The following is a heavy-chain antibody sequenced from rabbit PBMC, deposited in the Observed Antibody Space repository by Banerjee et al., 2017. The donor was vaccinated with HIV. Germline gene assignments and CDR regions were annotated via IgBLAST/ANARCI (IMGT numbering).Heavy chain of an antibody. D-gene: IGHD4-2*01. CDR3: ARGSAYAGAGYAL. CDR2: IYAGSSGST. J-gene: IGHJ4*01. Sequence: QEQLEESGGDLVKPEGSLTLTCTASGFSFSSNYWICWVRQAPGKGLEWIACIYAGSSGSTYYANWAKGRFTISKTSSTTVTLQMTSLTAADTATCFCARGSAYAGAGYALWGQGTLVTVS. V-gene: IGHV1S45*01. CDR1: GFSFSSNYW.